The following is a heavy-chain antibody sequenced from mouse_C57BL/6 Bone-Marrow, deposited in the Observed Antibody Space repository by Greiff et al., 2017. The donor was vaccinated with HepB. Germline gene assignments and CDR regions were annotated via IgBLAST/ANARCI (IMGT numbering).Heavy chain of an antibody. CDR2: INPGSGGT. CDR3: ARSGSRGFAY. D-gene: IGHD3-1*01. CDR1: GYAFTNYL. J-gene: IGHJ3*01. V-gene: IGHV1-54*01. Sequence: QVHVKQSGAELVRPGTSVKVSCKASGYAFTNYLIEWVKQRPGQGLEWIGVINPGSGGTNYNEKFKGKATLTADKSSSTAYMQLSSLTSEDSAVYFCARSGSRGFAYWGQGTLVTVSA.